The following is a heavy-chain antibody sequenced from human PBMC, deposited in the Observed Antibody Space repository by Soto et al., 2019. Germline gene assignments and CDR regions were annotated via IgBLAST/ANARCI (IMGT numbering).Heavy chain of an antibody. CDR2: IYYDGSA. CDR1: GDSISSSDYY. J-gene: IGHJ4*02. D-gene: IGHD1-26*01. Sequence: QLQLQESGPGLVKPWETLSLTCTVSGDSISSSDYYWGWIRQPPGKGLEWIGSIYYDGSAYYNPSLKSRVTISVGTSKNQFSLNLSSVIAADTGVYYCARRKGGSYFDYWGQGTLATVSS. V-gene: IGHV4-39*01. CDR3: ARRKGGSYFDY.